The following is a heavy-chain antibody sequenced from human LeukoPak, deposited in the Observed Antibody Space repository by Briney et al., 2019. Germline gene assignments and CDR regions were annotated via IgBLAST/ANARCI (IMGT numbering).Heavy chain of an antibody. J-gene: IGHJ4*02. CDR2: INHSGST. CDR3: AREAPTDIVVVVAAFDY. V-gene: IGHV4-34*01. Sequence: PSETLSLTCAVYGGSFSGYYWSWIRQPPGKGLEWIGEINHSGSTNYNPSLKSRVTISVDTSKNQFSLKLSSVTAADTAVYYCAREAPTDIVVVVAAFDYWGQGTLVTVSS. D-gene: IGHD2-15*01. CDR1: GGSFSGYY.